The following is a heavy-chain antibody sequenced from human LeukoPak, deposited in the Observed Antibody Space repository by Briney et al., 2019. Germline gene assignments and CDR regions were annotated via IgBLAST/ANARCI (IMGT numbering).Heavy chain of an antibody. Sequence: ASVKVSCKASGYTFTSYAMHWVRQAPGQRLEWMGWINAGNGNTKYSQKFQGRVTITRDTSASTAYMELSSLRSEDTAVYYCARVTYYDSSGYPAYFDLWGRGTLVTVSS. V-gene: IGHV1-3*01. J-gene: IGHJ2*01. CDR1: GYTFTSYA. CDR2: INAGNGNT. CDR3: ARVTYYDSSGYPAYFDL. D-gene: IGHD3-22*01.